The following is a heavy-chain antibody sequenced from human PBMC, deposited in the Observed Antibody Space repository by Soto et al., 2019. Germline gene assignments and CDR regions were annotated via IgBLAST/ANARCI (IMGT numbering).Heavy chain of an antibody. Sequence: QVQLVQSGAEVKKPGSSVKVSCKASGGTFSSYASSWVRQAPGPGLEWMGGIIPIFGTANYAQKFQGRVTITADESTSTSYMELSSLRSEDTAVYYCERITSCYYVDYGGQGTLVTVSS. D-gene: IGHD3-22*01. CDR2: IIPIFGTA. J-gene: IGHJ4*02. V-gene: IGHV1-69*01. CDR1: GGTFSSYA. CDR3: ERITSCYYVDY.